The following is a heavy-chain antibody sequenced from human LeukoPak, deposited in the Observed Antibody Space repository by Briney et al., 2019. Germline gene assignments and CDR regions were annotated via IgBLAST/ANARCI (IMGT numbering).Heavy chain of an antibody. V-gene: IGHV4-59*08. CDR3: ASSYDFWRGSYYFDY. CDR2: IYYSGNT. D-gene: IGHD3-3*01. Sequence: SETLSLTCTFSGGSISSYYWIWIRQPPGKGLEWVGFIYYSGNTNYNPSLKSRVTISVDTSKNQFSLKLSSVTAADTAVYYCASSYDFWRGSYYFDYWGQGTLVTVSS. CDR1: GGSISSYY. J-gene: IGHJ4*02.